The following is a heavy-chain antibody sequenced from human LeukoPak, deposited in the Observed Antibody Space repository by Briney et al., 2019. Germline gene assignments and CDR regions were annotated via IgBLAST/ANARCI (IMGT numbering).Heavy chain of an antibody. J-gene: IGHJ3*02. CDR2: ISYDGSNK. V-gene: IGHV3-30-3*01. CDR3: ARGEVVIDALDI. CDR1: GFTFSSYA. Sequence: GGSLRLSCAASGFTFSSYAMHWVRQAPGKGLEWVAVISYDGSNKYYADAVKGRFTISRDNSKNTLYLQMNSLRAEDTAVYYCARGEVVIDALDIWGQGTMVTVSS. D-gene: IGHD2-21*01.